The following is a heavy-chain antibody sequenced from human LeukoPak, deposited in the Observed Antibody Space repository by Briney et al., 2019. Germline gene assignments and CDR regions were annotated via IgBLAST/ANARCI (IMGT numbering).Heavy chain of an antibody. CDR1: GYTFTSYY. CDR3: ASVRRGYSYGTIFDY. V-gene: IGHV1-18*04. Sequence: ASVKVSCKASGYTFTSYYMHWVRQAPGQGLEWMGWISPYNGNTNYAQKLQGRVTMTTDTSTSTAYMELRSLRSDDTAVYYCASVRRGYSYGTIFDYWGQGTLVTVSS. CDR2: ISPYNGNT. J-gene: IGHJ4*02. D-gene: IGHD5-18*01.